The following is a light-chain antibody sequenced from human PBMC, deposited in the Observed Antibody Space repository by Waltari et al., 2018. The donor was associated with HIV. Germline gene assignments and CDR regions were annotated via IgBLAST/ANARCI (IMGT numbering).Light chain of an antibody. CDR2: AAS. CDR3: QHLNTYPYT. V-gene: IGKV1-9*01. Sequence: DIQLTQSPSFLSASVGDRVTITCRADHRISTYLAWYQQKPGKAPTLLISAASALQSGVPSRFSGSGSGREFTLTISSLQPEDFASYYCQHLNTYPYTFGQGTKLEIK. J-gene: IGKJ2*01. CDR1: HRISTY.